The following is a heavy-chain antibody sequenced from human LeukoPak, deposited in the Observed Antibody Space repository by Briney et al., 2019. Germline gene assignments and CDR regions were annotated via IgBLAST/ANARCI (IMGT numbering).Heavy chain of an antibody. J-gene: IGHJ4*02. CDR1: GFTFRSYA. D-gene: IGHD3-22*01. CDR3: ARETFYYESSGHNDY. CDR2: IWYDGGNK. Sequence: GGSLRLSCAASGFTFRSYAMHWVRQAPGKGLEWVAVIWYDGGNKYYADSVKGRFTISRDNSKNTLYLQMNSLRVEDTAVYYCARETFYYESSGHNDYWGQGTLVTVSS. V-gene: IGHV3-33*01.